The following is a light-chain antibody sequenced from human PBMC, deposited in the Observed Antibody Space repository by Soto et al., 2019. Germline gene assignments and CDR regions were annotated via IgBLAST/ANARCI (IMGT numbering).Light chain of an antibody. CDR2: GAS. CDR3: QHYNSYSEA. Sequence: TQSPSTLSLSTGERATLSCRASQSVSSNLAWYQQKPGQAPRLLIYGASTRATGIPARFSGSGSGTEFTLTISSLQPDDFATYYCQHYNSYSEAFAQGTKV. CDR1: QSVSSN. V-gene: IGKV3-15*01. J-gene: IGKJ1*01.